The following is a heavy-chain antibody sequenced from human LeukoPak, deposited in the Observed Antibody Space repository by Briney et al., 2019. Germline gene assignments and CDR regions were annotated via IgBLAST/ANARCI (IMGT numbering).Heavy chain of an antibody. V-gene: IGHV3-7*01. J-gene: IGHJ4*02. CDR1: GFTFSSYW. D-gene: IGHD3-3*01. Sequence: GGSLRLSCAASGFTFSSYWMSWVRQAPGKGLEWVANIKQDGSEKYYVDSVRGRLTISRDNAENSLFLQMNRLRVEDTAVYYCTRDFGRSSYYFDFWGQGTLVTVSS. CDR2: IKQDGSEK. CDR3: TRDFGRSSYYFDF.